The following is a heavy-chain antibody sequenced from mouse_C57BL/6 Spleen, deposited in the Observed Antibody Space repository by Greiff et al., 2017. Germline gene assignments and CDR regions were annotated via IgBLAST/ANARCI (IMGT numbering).Heavy chain of an antibody. D-gene: IGHD1-1*01. V-gene: IGHV3-1*01. J-gene: IGHJ3*01. CDR1: GYSITSGYD. CDR2: ISYSGST. CDR3: AREGDYYGSGFAY. Sequence: EVKLVESGPGMVKPSQSLSLTCTVTGYSITSGYDWHWIRHFPGNKLEWMGYISYSGSTNYNPSLKSRISITHDTSKNHFFLKLNSVTTEDTATYYCAREGDYYGSGFAYWGQGTLVTVSA.